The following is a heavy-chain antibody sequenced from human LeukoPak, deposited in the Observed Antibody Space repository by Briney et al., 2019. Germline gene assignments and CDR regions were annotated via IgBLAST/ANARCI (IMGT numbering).Heavy chain of an antibody. V-gene: IGHV1-18*01. D-gene: IGHD2-2*01. Sequence: ASVTVSCKASGCTFRRYGISGLRQAPGQGLEWMGCISTYNGHANYLQNFQGRVTMTTNTSTSTAYMELRSLRSDDTAVYFCARSLVPAATRMEQQLIYWYYDLWGRGTLVTVSS. CDR2: ISTYNGHA. CDR3: ARSLVPAATRMEQQLIYWYYDL. CDR1: GCTFRRYG. J-gene: IGHJ2*01.